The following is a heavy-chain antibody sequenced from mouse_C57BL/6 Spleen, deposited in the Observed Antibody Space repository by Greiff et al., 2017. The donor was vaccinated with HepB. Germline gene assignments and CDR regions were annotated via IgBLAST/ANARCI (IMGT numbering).Heavy chain of an antibody. J-gene: IGHJ3*01. D-gene: IGHD1-1*01. Sequence: EVQLQQSGPELVKPGASVKMSCKASGYTFTDYNMHWVKQSHGKSLEWIGYINPNNGGTSYNQKFKGKATLTVNKSSSTAYIELRSLTSEDSAVYYGALYYYGSRIPFAYWGQGTLVTVAA. V-gene: IGHV1-22*01. CDR2: INPNNGGT. CDR1: GYTFTDYN. CDR3: ALYYYGSRIPFAY.